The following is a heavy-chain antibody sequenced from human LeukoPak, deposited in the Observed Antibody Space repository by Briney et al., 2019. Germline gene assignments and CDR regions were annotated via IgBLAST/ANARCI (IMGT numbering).Heavy chain of an antibody. J-gene: IGHJ4*02. V-gene: IGHV3-23*01. Sequence: VGSLTLSCTASGFTFLNYAMSWVRQAAGQGVAWVSGVSRSGVNRFYSDSVKGRFTISRDNSKDTVYLEMNRLRAGGTALYYCAKSTERLRSQIDYWGQGTLVTVSS. CDR2: VSRSGVNR. CDR1: GFTFLNYA. D-gene: IGHD1-1*01. CDR3: AKSTERLRSQIDY.